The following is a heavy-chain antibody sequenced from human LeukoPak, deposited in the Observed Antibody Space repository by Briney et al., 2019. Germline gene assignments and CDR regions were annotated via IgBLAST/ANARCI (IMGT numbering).Heavy chain of an antibody. CDR2: IYYSGST. CDR1: GGSISSHY. D-gene: IGHD2-8*01. J-gene: IGHJ4*02. V-gene: IGHV4-59*11. CDR3: AREGMGIDY. Sequence: SETLSLTCTVSGGSISSHYWSWIRQPPGRGLEWIGYIYYSGSTNYNPSLQSRVTISVDTSKNQFSLKLSSVTAADTAMYYCAREGMGIDYWGQGTLVTVSS.